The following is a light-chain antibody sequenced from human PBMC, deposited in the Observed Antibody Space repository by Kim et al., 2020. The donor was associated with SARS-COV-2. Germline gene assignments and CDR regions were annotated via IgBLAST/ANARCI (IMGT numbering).Light chain of an antibody. CDR2: DDK. CDR1: NIVTKS. J-gene: IGLJ2*01. CDR3: QVWDSNINHLL. Sequence: SYELTQPPAVSVAPGETATIPCGGKNIVTKSVHWYQQKPGQAPVMVISDDKDRPSGIPERFSGSNAESTATLTIRTVEAGVEGDYYCQVWDSNINHLLFGGGTQLTVL. V-gene: IGLV3-21*02.